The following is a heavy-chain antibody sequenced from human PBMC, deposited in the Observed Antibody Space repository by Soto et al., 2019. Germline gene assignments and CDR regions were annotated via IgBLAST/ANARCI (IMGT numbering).Heavy chain of an antibody. Sequence: GGSLRLSCAASGFTFSSYGMHWVRRAPGKGLEWVAVISYDGSNKYYADSVKGRFTISRDNSKNTLYLQMNSLRAEDTAVYYCAIVPLTYYYDSSGYGYWGQGTLVTVSS. CDR1: GFTFSSYG. CDR2: ISYDGSNK. J-gene: IGHJ4*02. V-gene: IGHV3-30*03. CDR3: AIVPLTYYYDSSGYGY. D-gene: IGHD3-22*01.